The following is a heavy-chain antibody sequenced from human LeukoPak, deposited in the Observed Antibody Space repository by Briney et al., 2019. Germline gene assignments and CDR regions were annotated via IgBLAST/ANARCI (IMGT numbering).Heavy chain of an antibody. CDR2: ISGSGGST. CDR1: GSTFSSYA. D-gene: IGHD3-22*01. J-gene: IGHJ4*02. CDR3: AKTKYYYDSSGYYYDY. Sequence: GGSLRLSCAASGSTFSSYAMSWVRQAPGKGLEWVSAISGSGGSTYYADSVKGRFTISRDNSKNTLYLQMNSLRAEDTAVYYCAKTKYYYDSSGYYYDYWGQGTLVTVSS. V-gene: IGHV3-23*01.